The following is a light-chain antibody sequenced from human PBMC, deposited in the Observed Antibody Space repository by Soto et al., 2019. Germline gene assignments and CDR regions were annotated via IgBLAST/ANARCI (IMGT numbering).Light chain of an antibody. Sequence: QSALTQPASVSGSPGQSITISCTGTSSDVGGYNYVSWYQQHPGKAPKLMIYDVTNRPSGVSNRFSGSKSGNTASLTISGLQAEDEADYYCSSYTRSHPLAFGGGTKVTVL. CDR3: SSYTRSHPLA. V-gene: IGLV2-14*01. CDR1: SSDVGGYNY. J-gene: IGLJ2*01. CDR2: DVT.